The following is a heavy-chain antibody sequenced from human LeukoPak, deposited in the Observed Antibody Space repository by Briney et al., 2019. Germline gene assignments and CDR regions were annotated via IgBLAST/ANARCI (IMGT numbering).Heavy chain of an antibody. Sequence: GGSLRLSCAASGFTFSSYWMSWVRQAPGKGLEWVANIKQDGSEKYYVDSVKGRFTISRDNAKNSLCLQMNSLSVEDTGVYYCARNSYGSGSHDHWGQGTLVTVSS. D-gene: IGHD3-10*01. CDR3: ARNSYGSGSHDH. J-gene: IGHJ5*02. CDR1: GFTFSSYW. CDR2: IKQDGSEK. V-gene: IGHV3-7*01.